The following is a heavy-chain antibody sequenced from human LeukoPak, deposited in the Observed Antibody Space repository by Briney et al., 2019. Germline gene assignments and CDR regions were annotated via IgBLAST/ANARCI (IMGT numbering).Heavy chain of an antibody. CDR2: IYYSGST. J-gene: IGHJ4*02. D-gene: IGHD3-22*01. CDR1: GDSISSYY. V-gene: IGHV4-59*04. CDR3: ASQYDSSGYYFFDY. Sequence: PSETPSLTCTVSGDSISSYYWSWIRQPPGKGLEWIGYIYYSGSTYYSPSLKNRVTISADTSKNQFSLKLTSVTAADTAVYYCASQYDSSGYYFFDYWGQGTQVTVSS.